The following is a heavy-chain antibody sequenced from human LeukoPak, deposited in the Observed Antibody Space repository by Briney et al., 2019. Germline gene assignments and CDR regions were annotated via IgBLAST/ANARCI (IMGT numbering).Heavy chain of an antibody. CDR2: MNPNSGNT. CDR1: GYTFTSYD. V-gene: IGHV1-8*01. D-gene: IGHD6-13*01. CDR3: ARVGSSSWRTLLYYYYYGIDV. J-gene: IGHJ6*02. Sequence: ASVKVSCKASGYTFTSYDINWVRQATGQGLEWMGWMNPNSGNTGYAQKFQGRVTMTRNTSISTAYMELSSLRSEDTAVYYCARVGSSSWRTLLYYYYYGIDVWGQGTTVTVSS.